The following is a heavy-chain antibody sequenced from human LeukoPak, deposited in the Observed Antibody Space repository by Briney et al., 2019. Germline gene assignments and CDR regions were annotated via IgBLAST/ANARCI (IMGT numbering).Heavy chain of an antibody. J-gene: IGHJ5*02. D-gene: IGHD2-2*02. Sequence: GASVKVSCKASGYTFTGYYMHWVRQAPGQGLEWMGWINPNSGGTNYAQKFPGRVTMPRDTSISTAYVELSRLRSDDTAVYYCARAPRVYCSSTSCYTPWFDPWGQGTLVTVSS. CDR1: GYTFTGYY. V-gene: IGHV1-2*02. CDR3: ARAPRVYCSSTSCYTPWFDP. CDR2: INPNSGGT.